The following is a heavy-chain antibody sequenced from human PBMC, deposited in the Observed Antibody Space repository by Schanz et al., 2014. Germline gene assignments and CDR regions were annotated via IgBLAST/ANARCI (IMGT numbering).Heavy chain of an antibody. Sequence: EVQLVESGGGLIQPGGSLRLSCAVSGFSVSTNYMSWVRQAPGKGLEWVSSIYINSGSTNYAASVKGRFIISRDSSNNTPLLQMNSLRAEDTAVYFCARDEGRDGYNLAFDVWGQGTLVTVSS. V-gene: IGHV3-53*01. J-gene: IGHJ3*01. CDR1: GFSVSTNY. CDR2: IYINSGST. CDR3: ARDEGRDGYNLAFDV. D-gene: IGHD5-12*01.